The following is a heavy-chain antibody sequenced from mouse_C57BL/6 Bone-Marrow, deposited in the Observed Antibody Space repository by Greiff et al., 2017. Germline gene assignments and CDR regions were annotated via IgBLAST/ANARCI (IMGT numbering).Heavy chain of an antibody. Sequence: VKLMESGAELARPGASVKLSCKASGYTFTSYGISWVKQRTGQGLEWIGEIYPRSGNTYYNEKFKGKATLTADKSSSTAYMELRSLTSEDSAVYFCARDPLCSYWGQGTLVTVSA. J-gene: IGHJ3*01. CDR2: IYPRSGNT. CDR3: ARDPLCSY. V-gene: IGHV1-81*01. CDR1: GYTFTSYG. D-gene: IGHD6-1*01.